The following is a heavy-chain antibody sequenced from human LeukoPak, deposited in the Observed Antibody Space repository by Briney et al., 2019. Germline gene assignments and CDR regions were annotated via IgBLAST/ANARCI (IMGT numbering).Heavy chain of an antibody. D-gene: IGHD4-23*01. Sequence: PGGSLRLSCAASGFTFSSYSMNWVRQAPGKGLEWVSSISSSSSYIYYADSVKGRFTISRDNAKNSLYLQMNSLRAEDTAVYYCARDLLNEGNHLDYWGQGTLVTVSS. CDR2: ISSSSSYI. J-gene: IGHJ4*02. CDR1: GFTFSSYS. CDR3: ARDLLNEGNHLDY. V-gene: IGHV3-21*01.